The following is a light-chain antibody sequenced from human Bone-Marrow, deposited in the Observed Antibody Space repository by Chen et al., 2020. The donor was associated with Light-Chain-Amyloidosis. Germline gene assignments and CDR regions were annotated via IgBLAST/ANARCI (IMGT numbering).Light chain of an antibody. V-gene: IGLV2-14*03. CDR1: SSDVGGYNH. J-gene: IGLJ1*01. Sequence: QSAPTQPASVSGSPGQSIPISCTGTSSDVGGYNHVSWYQQHPGKAPKLMIYDVSNRPSGVSNRFSGSKSGNTASLTISGLQAEDEADYYCSSYAGSNNFVFGTGTKVTVL. CDR2: DVS. CDR3: SSYAGSNNFV.